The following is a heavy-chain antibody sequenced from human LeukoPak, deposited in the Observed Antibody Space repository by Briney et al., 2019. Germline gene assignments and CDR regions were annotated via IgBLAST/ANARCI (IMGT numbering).Heavy chain of an antibody. D-gene: IGHD2/OR15-2a*01. CDR1: GGSISSSSYY. CDR3: ARLGWGSMMWDY. Sequence: PSETLSLACTVSGGSISSSSYYWGWIRQPPGKGLEWIGSIYYSGSTYYNPSLKSRVTISVDTSKNQFSLRLSSVSAADTAVYYCARLGWGSMMWDYWGQGTLVTVSS. V-gene: IGHV4-39*01. J-gene: IGHJ4*02. CDR2: IYYSGST.